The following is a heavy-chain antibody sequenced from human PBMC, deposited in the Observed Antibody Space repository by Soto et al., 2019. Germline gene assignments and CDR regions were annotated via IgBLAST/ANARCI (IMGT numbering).Heavy chain of an antibody. V-gene: IGHV3-23*01. D-gene: IGHD2-2*01. J-gene: IGHJ4*02. CDR2: ISGSGGST. Sequence: PGGSLRLSCAASGFTFSSYAMSWVRQAPGKGLEWVSSISGSGGSTYYADSVKGRFTISRDNSKNTLYLQMNSLRAEDTAVYYCAKVAWDCSSTSCLGPVDYWGQGTLVTVSS. CDR1: GFTFSSYA. CDR3: AKVAWDCSSTSCLGPVDY.